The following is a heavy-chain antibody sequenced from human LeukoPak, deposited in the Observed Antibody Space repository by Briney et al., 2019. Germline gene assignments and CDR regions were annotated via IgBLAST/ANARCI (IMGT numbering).Heavy chain of an antibody. J-gene: IGHJ4*02. Sequence: ASVKVSCTASGYTFASSDINWVRQTAGQGLEWIGWMSPNSGDTGYAQNFQGRVTMTRDTSISTAYMELSSLTSEDTAVYYCSKGPPNWGFDYWGQGTLVTVSS. CDR1: GYTFASSD. CDR2: MSPNSGDT. CDR3: SKGPPNWGFDY. D-gene: IGHD7-27*01. V-gene: IGHV1-8*01.